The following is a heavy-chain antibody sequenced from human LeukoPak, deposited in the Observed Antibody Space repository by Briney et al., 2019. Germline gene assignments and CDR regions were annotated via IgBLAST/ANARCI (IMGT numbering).Heavy chain of an antibody. CDR1: GGSFSGYY. D-gene: IGHD1-1*01. CDR2: INHSGTT. J-gene: IGHJ4*02. V-gene: IGHV4-34*01. Sequence: PSQTLSPARAVYGGSFSGYYWGWIRQPPGKVLEWIGEINHSGTTNYNPSLKSRVTISVDTSKNQFSLKLSSVTAADTAVYYCARGNWNDVVGYYFDYWGQGTLVTVSS. CDR3: ARGNWNDVVGYYFDY.